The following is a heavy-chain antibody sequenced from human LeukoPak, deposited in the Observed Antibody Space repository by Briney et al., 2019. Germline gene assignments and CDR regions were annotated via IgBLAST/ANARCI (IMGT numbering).Heavy chain of an antibody. J-gene: IGHJ4*02. CDR2: IYTSGST. Sequence: SETLSLTCTVSGGSISSYYWSWIRQPPGKGLEWIGYIYTSGSTNYNPSLKSRVTISVDTSKNQFSLKLSSVTAADTAVYYCAREKYDSSGYYPIAYFDYWGQGTLVTVSS. CDR3: AREKYDSSGYYPIAYFDY. CDR1: GGSISSYY. V-gene: IGHV4-4*09. D-gene: IGHD3-22*01.